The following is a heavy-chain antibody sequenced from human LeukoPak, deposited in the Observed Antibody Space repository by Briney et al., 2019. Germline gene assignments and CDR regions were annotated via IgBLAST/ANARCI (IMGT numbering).Heavy chain of an antibody. CDR1: GXTVSSNY. CDR2: IYSGGST. D-gene: IGHD4-17*01. J-gene: IGHJ4*02. CDR3: VRGDYGDYTLFDY. V-gene: IGHV3-53*01. Sequence: GGSLRLSCAASGXTVSSNYMSWVRQAPGKGLEWVSVIYSGGSTYYADSVKGRFTISRDNSKNTLYLQMNSLRAEDTAVYYRVRGDYGDYTLFDYWGQGTLVTVSS.